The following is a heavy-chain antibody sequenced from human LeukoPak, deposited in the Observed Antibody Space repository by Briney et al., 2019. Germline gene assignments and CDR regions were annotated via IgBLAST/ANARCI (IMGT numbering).Heavy chain of an antibody. J-gene: IGHJ4*02. CDR2: ISGSGGST. D-gene: IGHD3-10*01. CDR1: GFTFRSYA. Sequence: GGSLRLCCPASGFTFRSYAMRWVRQAPGKGLEWVSAISGSGGSTYYADSVKGRFTISRDNSKYTLSLQMNSLRAEDTAVYYCATLWFGELGLYWGQGTLVSISS. V-gene: IGHV3-23*01. CDR3: ATLWFGELGLY.